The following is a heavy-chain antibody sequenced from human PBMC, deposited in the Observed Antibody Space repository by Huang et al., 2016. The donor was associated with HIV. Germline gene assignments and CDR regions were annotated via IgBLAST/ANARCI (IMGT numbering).Heavy chain of an antibody. V-gene: IGHV3-7*01. J-gene: IGHJ3*02. Sequence: EVQLVESGGGLVQPGGSLRLSCAASDFDFSSYWMMWLRQVPGEWLEWVASIREDSGQKDYLDSVKGRFIISRDNPKKSLYLQMNNLRAEDAAVYYCARDPFIKAFDIWGQGTLVTVSS. CDR3: ARDPFIKAFDI. CDR1: DFDFSSYW. CDR2: IREDSGQK.